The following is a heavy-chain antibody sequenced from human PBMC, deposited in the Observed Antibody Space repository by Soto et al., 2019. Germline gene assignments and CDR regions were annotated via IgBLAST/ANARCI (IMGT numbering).Heavy chain of an antibody. J-gene: IGHJ3*02. CDR1: GGSISSGGYY. D-gene: IGHD3-10*01. Sequence: SETLSLTCTVSGGSISSGGYYWSWIRQHPGKGLEWIGYIYYSGSTYYSTSLKSRVNKSVDTSKNQLSLKLNSVTAADTAVYYCARDKYYGSGSHGFDIWGQGTMVTVSS. V-gene: IGHV4-31*03. CDR2: IYYSGST. CDR3: ARDKYYGSGSHGFDI.